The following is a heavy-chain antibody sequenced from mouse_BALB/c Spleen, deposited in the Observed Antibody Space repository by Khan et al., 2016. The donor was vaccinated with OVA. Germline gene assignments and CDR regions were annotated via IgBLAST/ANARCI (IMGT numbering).Heavy chain of an antibody. CDR2: INPSNDYT. D-gene: IGHD2-14*01. V-gene: IGHV1-4*01. Sequence: QMQLEESGAELARPGASVKMSCKASGYTFTSYTIHWIKKRPGQGLEWIGYINPSNDYTNYNKKFKDKATLTTDKSSTTAYLRLSSLTSDDSAVYNCVRDGAYHRNDGWFAYWGQGTLVTVSA. CDR1: GYTFTSYT. CDR3: VRDGAYHRNDGWFAY. J-gene: IGHJ3*01.